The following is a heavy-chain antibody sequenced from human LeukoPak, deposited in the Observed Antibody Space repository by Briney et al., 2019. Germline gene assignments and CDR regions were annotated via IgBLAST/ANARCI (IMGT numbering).Heavy chain of an antibody. J-gene: IGHJ3*02. CDR3: ARVGLVYAFDI. CDR2: ISYDGSNK. Sequence: GGSLRLSCAASGFTFSSYAMHWVRQAPGKGLEWVAVISYDGSNKYYADSVKGRFAISRDNSKNTLYLQMNSLRAEDTAVYYCARVGLVYAFDIWGHGTMVTVSS. V-gene: IGHV3-30*09. D-gene: IGHD3-9*01. CDR1: GFTFSSYA.